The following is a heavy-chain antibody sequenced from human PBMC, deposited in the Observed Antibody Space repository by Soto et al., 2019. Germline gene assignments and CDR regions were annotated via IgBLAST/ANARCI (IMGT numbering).Heavy chain of an antibody. Sequence: LRLSCAASGFTFSSYAMSWVRQAPGKGLEWVSAISGSGGSTYYADSVKGRFTISRDNSKNTLYLQMNSLRAEDTAVYYCAKYLGRYCSGGSCYLYGMDVWGQGTTVTVSS. CDR1: GFTFSSYA. V-gene: IGHV3-23*01. CDR2: ISGSGGST. J-gene: IGHJ6*02. CDR3: AKYLGRYCSGGSCYLYGMDV. D-gene: IGHD2-15*01.